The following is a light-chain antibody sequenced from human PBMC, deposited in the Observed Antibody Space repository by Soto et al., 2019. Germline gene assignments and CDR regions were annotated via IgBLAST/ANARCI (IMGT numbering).Light chain of an antibody. CDR1: QTISLW. CDR3: QHYKCDSDA. CDR2: KXS. J-gene: IGKJ1*01. Sequence: DIHMTQSPSTLSGSLGDRVTMAXRASQTISLWFAWYQQQPGXPPKXXXDKXSTLKRGGPSRLSGSGSGTEFTLTISSLQPDDFANYYCQHYKCDSDAFGQGTKVDI. V-gene: IGKV1-5*03.